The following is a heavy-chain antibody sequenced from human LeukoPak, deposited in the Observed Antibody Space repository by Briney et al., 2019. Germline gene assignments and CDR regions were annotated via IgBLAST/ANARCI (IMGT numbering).Heavy chain of an antibody. V-gene: IGHV2-5*02. CDR3: AHNHYYDSSGYYSYDY. J-gene: IGHJ4*02. CDR1: GFSLSTSGVG. D-gene: IGHD3-22*01. Sequence: SGPTLVKPTQTLTLTCTFSGFSLSTSGVGVGWIRQPPGKALEWLALIYWDDDKRYSPSLKSRLTITKDTSKNQVVLTMTNMDPVDTATYYCAHNHYYDSSGYYSYDYWGQGTLVTVSS. CDR2: IYWDDDK.